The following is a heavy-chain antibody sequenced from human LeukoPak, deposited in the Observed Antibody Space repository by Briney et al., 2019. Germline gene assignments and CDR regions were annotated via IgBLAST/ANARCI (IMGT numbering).Heavy chain of an antibody. D-gene: IGHD3-16*01. CDR2: INHNGNVN. CDR3: ARGGGLDV. J-gene: IGHJ6*02. CDR1: GFTVSSNY. V-gene: IGHV3-7*03. Sequence: GSLRLSCAASGFTVSSNYMNWVRQAPGKGLEWVASINHNGNVNYYVDSVKGRFTISRDNAKNSLYLQMSNLRAEDTAVYFCARGGGLDVWGQGATVTVSS.